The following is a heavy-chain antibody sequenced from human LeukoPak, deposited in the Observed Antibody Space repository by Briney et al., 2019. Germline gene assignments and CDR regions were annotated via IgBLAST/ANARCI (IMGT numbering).Heavy chain of an antibody. Sequence: PSETLSLTCTVSGGSISSYYWSWIRQPPGKGLEWIGYIYYSGSTNYNPSLKSRVTISVDTSKNQFSLKLSSVTAADTAVYYCARDRGQYSGSYFWWFDPWGQGTLVTVSS. CDR3: ARDRGQYSGSYFWWFDP. CDR1: GGSISSYY. D-gene: IGHD1-26*01. V-gene: IGHV4-59*01. J-gene: IGHJ5*02. CDR2: IYYSGST.